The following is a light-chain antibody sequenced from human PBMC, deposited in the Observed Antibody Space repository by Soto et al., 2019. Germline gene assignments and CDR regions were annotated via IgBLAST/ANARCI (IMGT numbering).Light chain of an antibody. Sequence: DIEMTQSPSSLSATVGDRVTVTCRASQTISNFLNWYQQTPGKAPKLLIYGASNLQSGVPSRFSGSGSGTDFTLTISSLQPEDFATYFCQHSYNTPRTFGQGTKVDSK. V-gene: IGKV1-39*01. J-gene: IGKJ1*01. CDR2: GAS. CDR1: QTISNF. CDR3: QHSYNTPRT.